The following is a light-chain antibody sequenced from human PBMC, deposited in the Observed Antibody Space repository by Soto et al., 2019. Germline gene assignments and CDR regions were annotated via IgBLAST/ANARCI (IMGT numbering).Light chain of an antibody. Sequence: QSVLTQPPSASGSPGQSVTIPYTGTSSDVGGYDHVSWYQQHPGKAPKLMIYEVTKRPAGVPDRFSGSKSGNTASLTVSGLQAEDEADYYCSSDAGNYNYVFGTGTQLTVL. CDR3: SSDAGNYNYV. CDR2: EVT. V-gene: IGLV2-8*01. CDR1: SSDVGGYDH. J-gene: IGLJ1*01.